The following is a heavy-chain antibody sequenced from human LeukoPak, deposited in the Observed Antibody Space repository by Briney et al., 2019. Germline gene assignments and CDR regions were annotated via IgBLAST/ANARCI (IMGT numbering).Heavy chain of an antibody. D-gene: IGHD3-22*01. CDR3: ARVGVGYYDSSGYYRPDAFDI. V-gene: IGHV4-59*01. CDR1: SGSISSYY. J-gene: IGHJ3*02. Sequence: SETLSLTCTVSSGSISSYYWSWNRPPQGQGLEWFGYTYNSGTTNYNPSLKSRATISVATSRTQFTLKLSSVTAADTAVYYCARVGVGYYDSSGYYRPDAFDIWGQGTMVTVSS. CDR2: TYNSGTT.